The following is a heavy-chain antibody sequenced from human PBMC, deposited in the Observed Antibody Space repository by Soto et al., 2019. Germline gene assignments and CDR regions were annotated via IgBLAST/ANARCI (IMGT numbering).Heavy chain of an antibody. CDR2: INQDGTEI. CDR1: GFTFSNYW. V-gene: IGHV3-7*04. J-gene: IGHJ4*02. D-gene: IGHD1-26*01. CDR3: ARGWETWAQAPKY. Sequence: GGSLRLSCAASGFTFSNYWMTWVRQAPGKGLEWVANINQDGTEIYYVDSVKGRFTISRDNARNSLYLQMNSLRADDTAVYLWARGWETWAQAPKYWGQGSLVTVSS.